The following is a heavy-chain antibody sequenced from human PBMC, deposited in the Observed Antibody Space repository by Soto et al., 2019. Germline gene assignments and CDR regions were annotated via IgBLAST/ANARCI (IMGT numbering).Heavy chain of an antibody. CDR3: AREFSSSPSGLYYYYVMDV. V-gene: IGHV1-69*12. Sequence: QVQLVQSGAEVKKPGSSVKVSCKASGGTFSSYAISWVRQAPGQGLEWMGGIIPIFGTANYAQKFQGRVTITADESTSTAYMELSSLRSEDTAVYYCAREFSSSPSGLYYYYVMDVWGQGTTVTVSS. CDR2: IIPIFGTA. J-gene: IGHJ6*02. CDR1: GGTFSSYA. D-gene: IGHD6-6*01.